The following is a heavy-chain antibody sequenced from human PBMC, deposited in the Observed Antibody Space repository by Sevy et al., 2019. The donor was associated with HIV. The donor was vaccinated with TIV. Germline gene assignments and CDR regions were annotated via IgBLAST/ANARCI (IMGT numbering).Heavy chain of an antibody. V-gene: IGHV1-46*01. CDR3: ARDHRVTNYYDSSSYFCYFDY. D-gene: IGHD3-22*01. CDR2: INPSGGST. J-gene: IGHJ4*02. CDR1: GYTFTSYY. Sequence: ASVKVSCKASGYTFTSYYMHWVRQAPGQGLEWMGIINPSGGSTSYAQKFQGRVTMTRDTSTSTVYIELSSLRSEDTAVYYCARDHRVTNYYDSSSYFCYFDYWGQGTLVTVSS.